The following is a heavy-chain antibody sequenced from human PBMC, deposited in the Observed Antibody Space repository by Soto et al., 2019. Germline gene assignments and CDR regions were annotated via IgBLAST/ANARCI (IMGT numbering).Heavy chain of an antibody. CDR2: ISYDGSNK. CDR1: GFTFSSYA. CDR3: ARDSLATGPYFQH. D-gene: IGHD1-26*01. J-gene: IGHJ1*01. V-gene: IGHV3-30-3*01. Sequence: QVQLVESGGGVVQPGRSLRLSCAASGFTFSSYAMHWVRQAPGKGLEWVAVISYDGSNKYYADSVKGRFTISRDNSKNTLYLQMNSLRAEDTTVYYCARDSLATGPYFQHWGQGTLVTVSS.